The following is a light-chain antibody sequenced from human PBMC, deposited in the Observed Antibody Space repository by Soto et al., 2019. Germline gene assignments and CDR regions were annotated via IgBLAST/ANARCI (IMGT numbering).Light chain of an antibody. CDR1: QSISSW. Sequence: DIQMTHTPSTLSASVGDRGPISFRASQSISSWLAWYQQKPGKAPKLLIYDASSLASGVPSRFSGSGFGTEFTLTISSLQPDDIATYYCQQYDSYSTFGGGTKVDIK. V-gene: IGKV1-5*01. CDR3: QQYDSYST. J-gene: IGKJ4*02. CDR2: DAS.